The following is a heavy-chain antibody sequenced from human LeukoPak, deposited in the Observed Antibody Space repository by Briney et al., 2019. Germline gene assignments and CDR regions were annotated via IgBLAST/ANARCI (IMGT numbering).Heavy chain of an antibody. CDR3: ARCKDYYVSGSYYKTFDY. Sequence: SSETLSLTCTVSGDSISSSSYYWGWIRQPPGKGLEWIGSIPYSGSTYYNPSLKSRVTISVDTSKNQFSLKPSSVTAADTAVYYCARCKDYYVSGSYYKTFDYWGQGTLVTVSS. CDR1: GDSISSSSYY. D-gene: IGHD3-10*01. CDR2: IPYSGST. V-gene: IGHV4-39*07. J-gene: IGHJ4*02.